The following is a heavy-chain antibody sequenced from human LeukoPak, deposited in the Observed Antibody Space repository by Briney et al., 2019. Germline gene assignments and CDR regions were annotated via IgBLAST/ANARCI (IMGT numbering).Heavy chain of an antibody. J-gene: IGHJ4*02. CDR3: ARGRPLEWELLSFDY. Sequence: ASVKVSCKASGGTFSSYAISWVRQAPGQGLEWMGGITPIFGTANYAQKFQGRVTITTDESTSTAYMELSSLRSEDTAVYYCARGRPLEWELLSFDYWGQGTLVTVSS. V-gene: IGHV1-69*05. D-gene: IGHD1-26*01. CDR2: ITPIFGTA. CDR1: GGTFSSYA.